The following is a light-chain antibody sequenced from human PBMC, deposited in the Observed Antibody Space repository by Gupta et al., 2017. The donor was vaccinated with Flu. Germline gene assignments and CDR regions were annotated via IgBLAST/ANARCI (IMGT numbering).Light chain of an antibody. Sequence: PSTLSASVGGKVSISCRASQSNSSWLAWYLQKPGKPPKPLIYKASNLEDGVPARFSGRGSGTEFTLTISSLQPDDVATYYCQQYNSNSWTFGQGTRVEIK. CDR3: QQYNSNSWT. CDR1: QSNSSW. J-gene: IGKJ1*01. V-gene: IGKV1-5*03. CDR2: KAS.